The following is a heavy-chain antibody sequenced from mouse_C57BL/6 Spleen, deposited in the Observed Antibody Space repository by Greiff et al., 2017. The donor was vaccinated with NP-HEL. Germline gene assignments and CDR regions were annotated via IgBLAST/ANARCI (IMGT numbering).Heavy chain of an antibody. D-gene: IGHD1-1*01. V-gene: IGHV5-4*01. Sequence: DVKLVESGGGLVKPGGSLKLSCAASGFTFSSYAMSWVRQTPEKRLEWVATISDGGSYTYYPDNVKGRFTISRDNAKNNLYLQMSHLKSEDTAMYYCARDPAYETTGVEGYFDVWGTGTTVTVSS. CDR3: ARDPAYETTGVEGYFDV. J-gene: IGHJ1*03. CDR1: GFTFSSYA. CDR2: ISDGGSYT.